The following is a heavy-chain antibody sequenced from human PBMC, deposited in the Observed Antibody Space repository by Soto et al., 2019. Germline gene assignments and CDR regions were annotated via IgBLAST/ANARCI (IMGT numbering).Heavy chain of an antibody. CDR2: IIPIFGTA. D-gene: IGHD3-3*01. J-gene: IGHJ4*01. CDR1: GGTFSSYA. V-gene: IGHV1-69*13. Sequence: SVKVSCKASGGTFSSYAISWVRQAPGQGLEWMGGIIPIFGTANYAQKFQGRVTITADESTSTAYMELSSLRSEDRAVYSCARVRENAVFGVVSPGDFDNWGQGTLVTISS. CDR3: ARVRENAVFGVVSPGDFDN.